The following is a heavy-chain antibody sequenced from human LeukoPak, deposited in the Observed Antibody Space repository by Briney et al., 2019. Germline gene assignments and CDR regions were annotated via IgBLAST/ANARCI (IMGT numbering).Heavy chain of an antibody. V-gene: IGHV3-74*01. CDR2: IYNDGSST. CDR1: GFTFSRYW. CDR3: VTVWGYSSGRDY. Sequence: GGSLRLSCAVSGFTFSRYWMYWVRQAPGKGLVWVSRIYNDGSSTSYADSVKGRFTISRDNAKNTLYLQMNSLTAEDTAMYYCVTVWGYSSGRDYWGQGTLVTVSS. J-gene: IGHJ4*02. D-gene: IGHD6-19*01.